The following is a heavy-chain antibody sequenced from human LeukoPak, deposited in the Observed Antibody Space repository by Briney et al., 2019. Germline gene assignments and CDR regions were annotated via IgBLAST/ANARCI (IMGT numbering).Heavy chain of an antibody. Sequence: GGSLRLSCGFSGFTFSSYWISWVRRAPGKGLEWVANINQDGSENYYVDSVKGRFTISRDNAKNSLYLQMNSLRVEDTAVYYCARGRPLDYWGQGTLVTVSS. CDR3: ARGRPLDY. CDR2: INQDGSEN. V-gene: IGHV3-7*01. J-gene: IGHJ4*02. CDR1: GFTFSSYW.